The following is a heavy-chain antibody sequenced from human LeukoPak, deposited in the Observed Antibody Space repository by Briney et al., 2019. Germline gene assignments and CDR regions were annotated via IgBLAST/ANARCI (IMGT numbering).Heavy chain of an antibody. D-gene: IGHD6-13*01. J-gene: IGHJ4*02. CDR3: ARGYSVGIWYVPFDY. V-gene: IGHV3-7*01. Sequence: GGSMRLSCAAYGFTFSSYWMSWVRQAPGKGLEWVANIKEDGSEKYYVDSVKGRFTISRDNAKNSLYLQMNSLRAEDTAVYYCARGYSVGIWYVPFDYWGQGTLVTVSS. CDR1: GFTFSSYW. CDR2: IKEDGSEK.